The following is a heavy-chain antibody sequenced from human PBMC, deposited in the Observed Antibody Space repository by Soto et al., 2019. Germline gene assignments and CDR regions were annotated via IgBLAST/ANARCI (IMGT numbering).Heavy chain of an antibody. Sequence: GGSLRLSCAASGFTVNSYAMNWVRQAPGKGLEWVSSISGGGGGTYYADSVKGRLTISRDNSKNTLYLQMNSLRAEDTALYYCAKGSHYDILTAYHAFDYWGPGTLVTVSS. CDR3: AKGSHYDILTAYHAFDY. CDR2: ISGGGGGT. CDR1: GFTVNSYA. J-gene: IGHJ4*02. V-gene: IGHV3-23*01. D-gene: IGHD3-9*01.